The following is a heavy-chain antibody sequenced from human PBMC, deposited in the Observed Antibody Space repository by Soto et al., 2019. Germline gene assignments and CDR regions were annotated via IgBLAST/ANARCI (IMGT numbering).Heavy chain of an antibody. CDR2: IDWDDDK. V-gene: IGHV2-70*11. D-gene: IGHD3-22*01. CDR3: ARYPMTYYYDSSGHYYFDY. Sequence: SGPTLVNPTQTLTLTCTFSGFSLSTSGMCVSWIRQPPGKALEWLARIDWDDDKYYSTSLKTRLTISKDTSKNQVVLTMTNMDPVDTATYYCARYPMTYYYDSSGHYYFDYWGQGTLVTGSS. J-gene: IGHJ4*02. CDR1: GFSLSTSGMC.